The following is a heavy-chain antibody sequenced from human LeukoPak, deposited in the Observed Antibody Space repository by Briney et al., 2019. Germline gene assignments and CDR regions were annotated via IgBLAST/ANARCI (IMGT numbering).Heavy chain of an antibody. V-gene: IGHV4-34*01. CDR1: GGSFSGYY. CDR2: VNHSGST. J-gene: IGHJ6*03. CDR3: ARGRISSWYYYYMDV. D-gene: IGHD6-13*01. Sequence: PSETLSLTCAVYGGSFSGYYWSWTRQPPGKGLEWIGEVNHSGSTNYNPSLESRVTISVDTSKNQFSLKLSSVTAADTAVYYCARGRISSWYYYYMDVWGKGTTVTVSS.